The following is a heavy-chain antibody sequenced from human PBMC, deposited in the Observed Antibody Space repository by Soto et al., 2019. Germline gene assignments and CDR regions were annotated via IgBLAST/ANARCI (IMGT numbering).Heavy chain of an antibody. CDR3: TTGGYYDFWSGYYDTDHYYGMDV. D-gene: IGHD3-3*01. J-gene: IGHJ6*02. CDR1: GFTFSNAW. CDR2: IKSKTDGGTT. V-gene: IGHV3-15*07. Sequence: GGSLRLSCAASGFTFSNAWMNWVRQAPGKGLEWVGRIKSKTDGGTTDYAAPVKGRFTISRDDSKNTLYLQMNSLKTEDTAVYYCTTGGYYDFWSGYYDTDHYYGMDVWGQGTTVTVSS.